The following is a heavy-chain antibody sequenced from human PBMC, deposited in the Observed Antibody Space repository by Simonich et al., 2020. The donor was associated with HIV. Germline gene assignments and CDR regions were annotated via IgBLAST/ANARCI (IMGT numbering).Heavy chain of an antibody. Sequence: QVQLVQSGAEVKKPGASVKVSCKTSGYTFTGHYMHCVRQAPGQGLKWMGWINPNSGGTNYAQSFQGRVTMTRDTSISTAYMELSRLTSDDTAIYYCARVHITGYYSDYWGQGTLVTVSS. J-gene: IGHJ4*02. V-gene: IGHV1-2*02. CDR3: ARVHITGYYSDY. CDR2: INPNSGGT. CDR1: GYTFTGHY. D-gene: IGHD3-22*01.